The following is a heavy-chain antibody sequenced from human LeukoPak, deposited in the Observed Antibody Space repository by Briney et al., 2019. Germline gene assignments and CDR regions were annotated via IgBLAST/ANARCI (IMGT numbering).Heavy chain of an antibody. CDR3: ARALGYCSGGSCSNYFDY. V-gene: IGHV3-13*01. CDR1: GFTFSSYD. CDR2: IGTAGDT. D-gene: IGHD2-15*01. J-gene: IGHJ4*02. Sequence: PGGSLRLSCAASGFTFSSYDMHWVRQATGKGLEWVSAIGTAGDTYYPGSVKCRFTISRENAKNSLYLQMNSLRAGDTAVYYCARALGYCSGGSCSNYFDYWGQGTLVTVSS.